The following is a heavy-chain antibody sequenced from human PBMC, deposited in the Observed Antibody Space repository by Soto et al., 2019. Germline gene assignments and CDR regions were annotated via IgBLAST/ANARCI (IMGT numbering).Heavy chain of an antibody. D-gene: IGHD6-13*01. Sequence: VQLVESGGGVVQPVRSLRLSCAASGFTFSSYAMHWVRQAPGKGLEWVAVISYDGSNKYYADSVKGRFTISRDNSKNALYLQMNSLRAEDTAVYYCARDGSRGSSSWTYRYYYYGMDVWGQGTTVTVSS. CDR1: GFTFSSYA. CDR3: ARDGSRGSSSWTYRYYYYGMDV. V-gene: IGHV3-30-3*01. J-gene: IGHJ6*02. CDR2: ISYDGSNK.